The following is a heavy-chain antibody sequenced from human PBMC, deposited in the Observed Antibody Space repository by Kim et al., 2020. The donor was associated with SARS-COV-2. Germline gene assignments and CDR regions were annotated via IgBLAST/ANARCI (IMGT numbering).Heavy chain of an antibody. J-gene: IGHJ5*02. Sequence: GGSLRLSCAASGFTFSSYSMNWVRQAPGKGLEWVSSISSSSSYIYYADSGKGRFTISRDNAKNSLYLQMNSLRAEDTAVYYCARRALVGGNDFWSGYSLNWFDPWGQGTLVTVSS. D-gene: IGHD3-3*01. V-gene: IGHV3-21*01. CDR1: GFTFSSYS. CDR3: ARRALVGGNDFWSGYSLNWFDP. CDR2: ISSSSSYI.